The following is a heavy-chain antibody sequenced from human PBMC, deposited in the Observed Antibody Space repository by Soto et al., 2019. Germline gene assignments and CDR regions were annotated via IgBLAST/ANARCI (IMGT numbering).Heavy chain of an antibody. V-gene: IGHV4-30-2*01. J-gene: IGHJ3*01. CDR3: ARATIFGVVWV. CDR1: GGSISSGGYS. D-gene: IGHD3-3*01. CDR2: IYHSGST. Sequence: QLQLQESGSGLVKPSQTLSLTCAVSGGSISSGGYSWSWIRQPPGKGLEWIGYIYHSGSTYYNPSLKSQVTISVDRSKNQFSLNLSSVTAADTAVYYCARATIFGVVWVWGQGTMVTVSS.